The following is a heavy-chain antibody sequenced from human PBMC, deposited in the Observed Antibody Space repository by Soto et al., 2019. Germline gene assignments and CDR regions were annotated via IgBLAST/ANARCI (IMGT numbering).Heavy chain of an antibody. V-gene: IGHV3-53*01. CDR3: VRDQGVSVTT. Sequence: EVQVLESGGGLIQPGGSLRLSCAASGFTVSSNYMNWVRQAPGKGLEWISVVFTDGGTIYADSVKGRFTISRDISKNMLFLQMNSLRAEDTAVYYCVRDQGVSVTTWGQGTLVTVSS. CDR1: GFTVSSNY. D-gene: IGHD6-19*01. J-gene: IGHJ4*02. CDR2: VFTDGGT.